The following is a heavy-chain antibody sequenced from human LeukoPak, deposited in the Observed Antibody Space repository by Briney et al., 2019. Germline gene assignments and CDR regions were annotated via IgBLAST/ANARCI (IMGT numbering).Heavy chain of an antibody. V-gene: IGHV4-39*07. CDR3: ASNWYDILTGYRGYNWFDP. D-gene: IGHD3-9*01. CDR2: VYYSGST. CDR1: GGSISSSSYC. Sequence: PSETLSLTCTLSGGSISSSSYCWGWIRQPPGKGLEWFGRVYYSGSTHYKRSLKSRVTISVDTSKNQFSLKLSSVTAADTAVHYCASNWYDILTGYRGYNWFDPWGQGTLVTVSS. J-gene: IGHJ5*02.